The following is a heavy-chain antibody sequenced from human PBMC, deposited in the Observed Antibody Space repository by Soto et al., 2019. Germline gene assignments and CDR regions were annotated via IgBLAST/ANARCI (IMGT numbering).Heavy chain of an antibody. CDR3: AREGSTIRNYDYYYYGMDV. D-gene: IGHD5-12*01. V-gene: IGHV1-18*01. CDR2: ISVFKGTT. J-gene: IGHJ6*02. CDR1: GYTFTSYG. Sequence: QVQLVQSGGEVKKPGASVKVSCKASGYTFTSYGVSWVRQAPGQGLEWMGWISVFKGTTNYAQKFQGRVTMTTETXXSXAXXEPRSLRSDDTAVYYCAREGSTIRNYDYYYYGMDVWGQGTTVTVSS.